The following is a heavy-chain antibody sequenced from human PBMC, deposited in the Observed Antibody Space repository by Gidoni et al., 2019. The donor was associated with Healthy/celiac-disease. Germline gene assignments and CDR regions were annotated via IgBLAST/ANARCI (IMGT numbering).Heavy chain of an antibody. CDR1: GGSFSGYN. CDR3: ARGVTSAVTLDY. Sequence: QVQLQQWGAGLLKPSETLSLTCAVYGGSFSGYNWSWIRQPPGKGLEWIGEINHSGSTNYNPSLKSRVTISVDTSKNQFSLKLSSVTAADTAVYYCARGVTSAVTLDYWGQGTLVTVSS. D-gene: IGHD4-17*01. J-gene: IGHJ4*02. V-gene: IGHV4-34*01. CDR2: INHSGST.